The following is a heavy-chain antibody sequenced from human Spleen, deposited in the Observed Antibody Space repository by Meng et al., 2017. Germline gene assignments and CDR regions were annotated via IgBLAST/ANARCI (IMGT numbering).Heavy chain of an antibody. J-gene: IGHJ4*02. CDR1: GFTFTSYA. CDR2: ITGSGGST. Sequence: GESLKISCAASGFTFTSYAMTWVRQAPGKGLEWVSSITGSGGSTYYADSVKGRFTISRDNSKNTLYLQMNSLRAEDTAVYYCARPNWGRFDYWGQGTLVTVSS. V-gene: IGHV3-23*01. D-gene: IGHD7-27*01. CDR3: ARPNWGRFDY.